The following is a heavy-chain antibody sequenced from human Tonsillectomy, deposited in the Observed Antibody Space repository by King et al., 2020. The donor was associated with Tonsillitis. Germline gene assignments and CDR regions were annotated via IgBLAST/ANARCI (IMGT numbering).Heavy chain of an antibody. J-gene: IGHJ4*02. CDR3: TTRSLGDYVWGSYRPFFDY. D-gene: IGHD3-16*02. Sequence: VQLVESGGGLVKPGGSLRLSCAASGFTFCNAWMNWVRQAPGKGLEWVGRIKSKTDGGTTDYAAPVKGSFTISRDDSKNTLYLQMNSLKTEDTAVYYCTTRSLGDYVWGSYRPFFDYWGQGTLVTVSS. V-gene: IGHV3-15*07. CDR1: GFTFCNAW. CDR2: IKSKTDGGTT.